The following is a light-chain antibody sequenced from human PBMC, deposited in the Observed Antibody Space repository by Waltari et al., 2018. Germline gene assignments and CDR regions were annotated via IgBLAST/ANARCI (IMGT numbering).Light chain of an antibody. CDR3: QAWDSSTWV. CDR2: QDD. Sequence: SYELTQQPSVSVSPGQTASITCSGDTLGAKYVCWYQQKPGQSPLVVIYQDDKRPSGIPERFSGSNSGNTATLTISGTQAMDEADYYCQAWDSSTWVFGGGTKLTVL. J-gene: IGLJ3*02. V-gene: IGLV3-1*01. CDR1: TLGAKY.